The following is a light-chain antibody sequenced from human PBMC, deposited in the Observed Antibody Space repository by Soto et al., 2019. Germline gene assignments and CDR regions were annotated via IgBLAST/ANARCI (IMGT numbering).Light chain of an antibody. CDR2: GAS. CDR1: QSVSSN. V-gene: IGKV3-15*01. CDR3: QQYGGSPRT. J-gene: IGKJ1*01. Sequence: ERLMTQRPATLSVSPGERSTLSCRASQSVSSNLAWYQQKPGQAPRLLIYGASTRATGIPARFSGSGSGTDFTLTISRLEPEDFAVYYCQQYGGSPRTFGQGTKVDIK.